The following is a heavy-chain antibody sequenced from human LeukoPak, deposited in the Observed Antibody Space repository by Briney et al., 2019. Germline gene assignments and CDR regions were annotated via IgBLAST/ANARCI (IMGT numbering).Heavy chain of an antibody. CDR1: GFTFSSYA. Sequence: GGSLRLSCAASGFTFSSYAVSWVRQAPGEGLEWDSAISGSGGSTYYADSVKGRFTISRHNSKNTLYLQINSLRAEDTAVYYCAPRPISGAFDIWGQETMVTVSS. V-gene: IGHV3-23*01. J-gene: IGHJ3*02. CDR2: ISGSGGST. D-gene: IGHD3-10*01. CDR3: APRPISGAFDI.